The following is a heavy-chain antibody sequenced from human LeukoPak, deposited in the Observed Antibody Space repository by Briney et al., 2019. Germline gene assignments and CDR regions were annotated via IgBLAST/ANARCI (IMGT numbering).Heavy chain of an antibody. CDR1: GFTFSSYW. CDR2: IYNDGRT. V-gene: IGHV3-53*01. D-gene: IGHD2-15*01. CDR3: ARGVGKSWSFDY. Sequence: GGSLRLSCAASGFTFSSYWMHWVRQAPGKGLEWVSLIYNDGRTYYADSVKGRFTISRDNSKNTLCLQMNSLRAEDTAVYYCARGVGKSWSFDYWGQGTLVIVSS. J-gene: IGHJ4*02.